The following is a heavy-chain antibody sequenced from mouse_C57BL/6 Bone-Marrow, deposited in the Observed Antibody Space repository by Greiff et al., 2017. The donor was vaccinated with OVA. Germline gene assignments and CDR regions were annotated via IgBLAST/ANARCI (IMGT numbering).Heavy chain of an antibody. CDR3: TRGGVYYGSQGYAMDY. J-gene: IGHJ4*01. V-gene: IGHV1-15*01. D-gene: IGHD1-1*01. Sequence: QVQLKQSGAELVRPGASVTLSCKASGYTFTDYEMHWVKQTPVHGLEWIGAIDPETGGTAYNQKFKGKAILTADKSSSTAYMELRSLTSEDSAVYYWTRGGVYYGSQGYAMDYWGQGTSVTVSS. CDR2: IDPETGGT. CDR1: GYTFTDYE.